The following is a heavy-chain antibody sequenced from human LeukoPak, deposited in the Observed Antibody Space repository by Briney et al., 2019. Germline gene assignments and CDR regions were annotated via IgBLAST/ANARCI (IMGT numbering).Heavy chain of an antibody. CDR3: ARLRGYSSGWYGVLY. J-gene: IGHJ4*02. Sequence: PSETLSLTCTVSGGSISSSSYYWGWIRQPPGKGLEWIGSIYYSGSTYYNPSLKSRVTISVDTSKNQFSLKLSSVTAADTAVYYCARLRGYSSGWYGVLYWGQGTLVTVSS. V-gene: IGHV4-39*01. D-gene: IGHD6-19*01. CDR1: GGSISSSSYY. CDR2: IYYSGST.